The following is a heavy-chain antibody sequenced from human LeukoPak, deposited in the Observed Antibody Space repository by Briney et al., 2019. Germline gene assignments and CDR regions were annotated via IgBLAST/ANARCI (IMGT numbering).Heavy chain of an antibody. D-gene: IGHD4-17*01. CDR3: ARGEGYGDYVFGY. CDR2: MNPNSGNT. V-gene: IGHV1-8*01. Sequence: ASVTVSCKASGYTFTSYDINWVWQAPGQGLEWMGWMNPNSGNTGYAQKFQGRVTMTRNTSISTAYMELSSLRSEDTAVYYWARGEGYGDYVFGYWGQGTLVTVSS. CDR1: GYTFTSYD. J-gene: IGHJ4*02.